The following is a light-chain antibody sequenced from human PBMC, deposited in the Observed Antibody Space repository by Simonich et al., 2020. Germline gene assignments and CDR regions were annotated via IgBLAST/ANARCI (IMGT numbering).Light chain of an antibody. CDR3: QQYYSYPWT. CDR1: QGISSY. CDR2: AAS. J-gene: IGKJ1*01. Sequence: AIRMTQSPSSLSASTVDRVTITCRASQGISSYLAWYQQKPGKAPKILIYAASTWQRGVPSRFSGSGSGTDFTLTISCLQSEDFATYYCQQYYSYPWTFGQGTKVEIK. V-gene: IGKV1-8*01.